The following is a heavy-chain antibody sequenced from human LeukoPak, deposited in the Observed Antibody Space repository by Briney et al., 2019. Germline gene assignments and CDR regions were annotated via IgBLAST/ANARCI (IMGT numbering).Heavy chain of an antibody. V-gene: IGHV3-23*01. CDR2: ISASGGTT. Sequence: GGSLRLSCAASGFSFSSYAMSWVRQALGKGLEWVSAISASGGTTYYADSVKGGFTISRDNSKSTLYLQMNSLRAEDTAIYYCAKTAYYDFWSGSRYFDYWGQGTLVTVSS. CDR3: AKTAYYDFWSGSRYFDY. J-gene: IGHJ4*02. D-gene: IGHD3-3*01. CDR1: GFSFSSYA.